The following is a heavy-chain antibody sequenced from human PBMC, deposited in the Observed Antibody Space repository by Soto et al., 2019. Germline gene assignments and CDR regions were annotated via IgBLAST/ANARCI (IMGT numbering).Heavy chain of an antibody. J-gene: IGHJ4*02. CDR1: GFTFNSYA. CDR2: IIGSGGST. V-gene: IGHV3-23*01. D-gene: IGHD3-22*01. CDR3: AKDRNYYDSSGYDY. Sequence: DVQLLESGGGLVQPGGSLRLSCVGSGFTFNSYAMSWVRQAPGKGLEWVSTIIGSGGSTYYADSVKGRFSVSRDNSKNTLYLQMNSLRAEDTAVYYCAKDRNYYDSSGYDYWGQGTLVTVSS.